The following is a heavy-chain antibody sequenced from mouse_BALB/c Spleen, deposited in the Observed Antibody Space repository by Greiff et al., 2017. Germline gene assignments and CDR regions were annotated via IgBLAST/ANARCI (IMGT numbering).Heavy chain of an antibody. CDR3: ARGGLWGAMDY. V-gene: IGHV1-80*01. CDR2: IYPGDGDT. Sequence: VKLQESGAELVRPGSSVKISCKASGYAFSSYWMNWVKQRPGQGLEWIGQIYPGDGDTNYNGKFKGKATLTADKSSSTAYMQLSSLTSEDSAVYFCARGGLWGAMDYWGQGTSVTVSS. CDR1: GYAFSSYW. D-gene: IGHD1-1*02. J-gene: IGHJ4*01.